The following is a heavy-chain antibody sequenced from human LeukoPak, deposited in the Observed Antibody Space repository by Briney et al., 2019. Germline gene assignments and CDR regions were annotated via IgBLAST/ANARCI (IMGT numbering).Heavy chain of an antibody. CDR2: ISSSGSTI. CDR1: GFTFSDYY. CDR3: ARDPYSGSYGNYYYYLMDV. D-gene: IGHD1-26*01. J-gene: IGHJ6*03. Sequence: GGSLRLSCAASGFTFSDYYMSWIRQAPGKGLEWVSYISSSGSTIYYADSVKGRFTISRDNAKNSLYLQMKSLRAEDTAVYYCARDPYSGSYGNYYYYLMDVWGKGTTVTISS. V-gene: IGHV3-11*04.